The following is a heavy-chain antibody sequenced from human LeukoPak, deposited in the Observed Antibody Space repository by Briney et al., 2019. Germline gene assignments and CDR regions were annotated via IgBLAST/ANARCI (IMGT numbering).Heavy chain of an antibody. CDR2: IPYDGSNK. V-gene: IGHV3-30-3*01. CDR3: ARDQIPGYYGSGSSLDHYYGMDV. J-gene: IGHJ6*02. D-gene: IGHD3-10*01. Sequence: GGSLRLSCAASGFTFSSYAMHWVRQAPGKGLEWVAVIPYDGSNKYYADSVKGRFTISRDNSKNTLYLQMNSLRAEDTAVYYCARDQIPGYYGSGSSLDHYYGMDVWGQGTTVTVSS. CDR1: GFTFSSYA.